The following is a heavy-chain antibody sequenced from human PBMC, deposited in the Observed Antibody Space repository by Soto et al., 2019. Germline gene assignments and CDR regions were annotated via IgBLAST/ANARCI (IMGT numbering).Heavy chain of an antibody. CDR2: IYYSGST. J-gene: IGHJ5*02. CDR3: ASSWRSLWFGESSGWFDP. D-gene: IGHD3-10*01. CDR1: GGSISSGGYY. Sequence: PSETLSLTCTVSGGSISSGGYYWSWIRQHPGKGLEWIGYIYYSGSTYYNPSLKSRVTISVDTSKNQFSLKLSSVTAADTAVYYCASSWRSLWFGESSGWFDPWGQGTLVTVSS. V-gene: IGHV4-31*03.